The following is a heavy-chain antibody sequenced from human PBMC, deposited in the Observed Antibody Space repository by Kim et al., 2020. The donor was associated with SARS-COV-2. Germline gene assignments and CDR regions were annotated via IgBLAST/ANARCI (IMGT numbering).Heavy chain of an antibody. D-gene: IGHD4-17*01. CDR1: GGSISSYY. J-gene: IGHJ4*02. V-gene: IGHV4-59*08. CDR3: ARRSDYHGAFDY. Sequence: SETLSLTCTVSGGSISSYYWSWIRQPPGKGLEWIGYIYYSGSTNYNPSLKSRVTISVDTSKNQFSLKLSSVTAADTAVYYCARRSDYHGAFDYWGQGTLV. CDR2: IYYSGST.